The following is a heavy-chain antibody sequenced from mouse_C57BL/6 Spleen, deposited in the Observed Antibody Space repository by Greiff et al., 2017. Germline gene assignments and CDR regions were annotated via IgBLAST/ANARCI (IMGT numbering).Heavy chain of an antibody. Sequence: EVQLVESGGGLVQPGGSLSLSCAASGFTFTDYYMSWVRQPPGKALEWLGFIRNKANGYTTEYSASVKGRFTISRDNSQSILYLQMNALRAEDSATYYCARTYDYDEGGYAMDYWGQGTSVTVSS. CDR3: ARTYDYDEGGYAMDY. CDR2: IRNKANGYTT. V-gene: IGHV7-3*01. D-gene: IGHD2-4*01. J-gene: IGHJ4*01. CDR1: GFTFTDYY.